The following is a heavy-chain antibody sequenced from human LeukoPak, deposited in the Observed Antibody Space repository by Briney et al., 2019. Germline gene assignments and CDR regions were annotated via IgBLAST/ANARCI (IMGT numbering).Heavy chain of an antibody. CDR3: ARDYIRYSSGWCFDY. CDR1: GFAFSTYW. Sequence: GGSLRLSCAASGFAFSTYWMTWVRQAPGKGLEWVANLKQDESEKYYADSVEGRFTISRDNAENSLYLQMNSLRAEDTAVYYCARDYIRYSSGWCFDYWGQGTLVTVSS. CDR2: LKQDESEK. V-gene: IGHV3-7*01. D-gene: IGHD6-19*01. J-gene: IGHJ4*02.